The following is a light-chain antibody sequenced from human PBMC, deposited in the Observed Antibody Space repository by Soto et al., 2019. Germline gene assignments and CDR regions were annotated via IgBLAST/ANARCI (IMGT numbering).Light chain of an antibody. V-gene: IGKV2-28*01. CDR3: MQSLQAPQLT. CDR2: LGS. Sequence: DIVMIQSPLALPVTPGEPASISSRSSQSLLHSNGYNYLDWYLQQPGQSPQLLIFLGSNRASGVPDRFSGSGSGTVCTLKSSRVEAGDVGIYYCMQSLQAPQLTFGGGTRVEIK. CDR1: QSLLHSNGYNY. J-gene: IGKJ4*01.